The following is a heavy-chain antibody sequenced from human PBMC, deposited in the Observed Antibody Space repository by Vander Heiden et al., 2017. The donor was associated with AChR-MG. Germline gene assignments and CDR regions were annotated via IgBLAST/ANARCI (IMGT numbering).Heavy chain of an antibody. D-gene: IGHD3-10*01. CDR1: GFTFDAYA. V-gene: IGHV3-9*01. CDR2: ISWNSGSI. CDR3: ANSVAVQGDSSFDY. Sequence: EVQLVESGGGSVQPGRSLRLSCAASGFTFDAYAMHWVRQAPGKGLEWVSGISWNSGSIGYADSVKGRFTISRDNAKNSLYLQMNSLRAEDTALYYCANSVAVQGDSSFDYWGQGTLVTVSS. J-gene: IGHJ4*02.